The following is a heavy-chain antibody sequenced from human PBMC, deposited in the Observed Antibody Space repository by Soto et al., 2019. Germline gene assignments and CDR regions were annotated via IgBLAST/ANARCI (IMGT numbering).Heavy chain of an antibody. CDR2: INPSGGST. D-gene: IGHD4-17*01. Sequence: GASVKVSCKASGYTFTSYYMHWVRQAPGQGLEWMGIINPSGGSTSYAQKFQGRVTMTRDTSTSTVYMELSSLRSEDTAVYYCASAPPGDYGAFYGMDVWGQGTTVTVSS. CDR3: ASAPPGDYGAFYGMDV. CDR1: GYTFTSYY. J-gene: IGHJ6*02. V-gene: IGHV1-46*01.